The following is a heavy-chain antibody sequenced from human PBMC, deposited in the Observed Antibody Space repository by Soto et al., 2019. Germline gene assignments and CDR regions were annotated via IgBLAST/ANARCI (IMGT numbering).Heavy chain of an antibody. CDR1: GFTFSSYG. CDR3: AKANSVLTGYLGFDY. V-gene: IGHV3-30*18. CDR2: ISYDGSNK. D-gene: IGHD3-9*01. J-gene: IGHJ4*02. Sequence: GGSLRLSCAASGFTFSSYGMHWVRQAPGKGLEWVAVISYDGSNKYYADSVKGRFTISRDNSKNTLYLQMNSLRAEDTAVYYCAKANSVLTGYLGFDYWGQGTLVTVSS.